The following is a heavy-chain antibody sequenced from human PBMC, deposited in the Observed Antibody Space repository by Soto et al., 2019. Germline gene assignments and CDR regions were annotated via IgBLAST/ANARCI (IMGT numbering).Heavy chain of an antibody. J-gene: IGHJ4*02. D-gene: IGHD6-13*01. CDR1: GFTVSSNA. V-gene: IGHV3-66*01. CDR3: ARGVAPGTSAPVY. CDR2: IHSGGST. Sequence: EVQLVESGGGLVQPGGSLRLSCAASGFTVSSNAMSWVRQAPGKGLEWVSVIHSGGSTYYADSVKGRFTISRDNSKNALFCQMNGLIAEDTALYYCARGVAPGTSAPVYWGQGTLVIVSS.